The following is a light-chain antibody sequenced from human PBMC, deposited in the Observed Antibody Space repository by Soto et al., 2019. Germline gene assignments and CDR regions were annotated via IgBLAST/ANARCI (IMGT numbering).Light chain of an antibody. J-gene: IGLJ1*01. CDR2: EVT. V-gene: IGLV2-14*01. Sequence: QSALTQPASVSGSPGQSITISCTGTSTDIGTYNYVSWYQQHPHKVPKLMIYEVTNRPSGVSNRFSGSKSGNTASLTISGLLAEDEADYYCSSYTSSSTYVFGTGTKVTVL. CDR3: SSYTSSSTYV. CDR1: STDIGTYNY.